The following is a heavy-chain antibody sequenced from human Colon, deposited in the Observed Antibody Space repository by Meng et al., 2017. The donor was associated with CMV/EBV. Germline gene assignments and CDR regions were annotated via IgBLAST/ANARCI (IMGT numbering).Heavy chain of an antibody. J-gene: IGHJ4*02. CDR2: ISGGST. Sequence: GGSLRLSCAASKFTVSSNEMNWVRQAPGKGLEWVSSISGGSTYYADSRKGRFTISRDNSKNTLYLQMNSLRPEDTAVYYCARAGYGGFIKDAFDYWGQGTLVTVSS. V-gene: IGHV3-38-3*01. CDR3: ARAGYGGFIKDAFDY. CDR1: KFTVSSNE. D-gene: IGHD6-13*01.